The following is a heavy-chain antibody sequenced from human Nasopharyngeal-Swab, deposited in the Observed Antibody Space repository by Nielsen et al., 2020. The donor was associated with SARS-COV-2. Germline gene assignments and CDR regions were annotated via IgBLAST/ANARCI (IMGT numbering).Heavy chain of an antibody. J-gene: IGHJ4*02. Sequence: GGSLRLSCGASGFTLSHYAMNWVRQAPGKGLEWLSYISTRSSAIYYADSVKGRFTISRDDAKDSLYLQMDSLAYDDTAVYYCARDSRDWGQGTLVTVSS. CDR1: GFTLSHYA. D-gene: IGHD2/OR15-2a*01. V-gene: IGHV3-48*02. CDR3: ARDSRD. CDR2: ISTRSSAI.